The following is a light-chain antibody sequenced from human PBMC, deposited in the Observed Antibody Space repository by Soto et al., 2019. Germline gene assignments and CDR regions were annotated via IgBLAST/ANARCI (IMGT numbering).Light chain of an antibody. CDR3: QQYDNLPLT. V-gene: IGKV1-5*01. Sequence: DIQMTQYPSTLSASVGDRVTITCRASQSISSWLAWYQQKPGKAPKLLIYDASSLESGVPSRFSGSGSGTDFTFTISSLQPEDIATYYCQQYDNLPLTFGGGTKVDIK. CDR1: QSISSW. CDR2: DAS. J-gene: IGKJ4*01.